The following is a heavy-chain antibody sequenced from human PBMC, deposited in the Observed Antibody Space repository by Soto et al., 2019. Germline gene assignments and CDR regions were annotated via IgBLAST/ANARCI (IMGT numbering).Heavy chain of an antibody. J-gene: IGHJ6*02. D-gene: IGHD3-3*01. CDR1: GFTFSSYG. CDR3: ARDRTESHITIFGVVIIPEYYYYGMDV. Sequence: LSLTCAASGFTFSSYGMHWVRQAPGKGLEWVAVIWYDGSNKYYADSVKGRFTISRDNSKNTLYRQMNSLRAEDTAVYYCARDRTESHITIFGVVIIPEYYYYGMDVWGQGTTVTVSS. CDR2: IWYDGSNK. V-gene: IGHV3-33*01.